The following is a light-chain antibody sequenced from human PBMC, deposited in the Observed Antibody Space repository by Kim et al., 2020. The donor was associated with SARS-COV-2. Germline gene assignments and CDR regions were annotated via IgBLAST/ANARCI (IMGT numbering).Light chain of an antibody. J-gene: IGKJ4*01. CDR3: HHRSDWPLT. V-gene: IGKV3-11*01. CDR2: DAS. CDR1: QSISTY. Sequence: EIVLTQSPATLSLSTGERATLSCRASQSISTYLAWYQQKPGQAPRLLMYDASNRASGIPGRFSGSGSGTDFTLTISNLEPEDFAVYYCHHRSDWPLTFGGGTKVDIK.